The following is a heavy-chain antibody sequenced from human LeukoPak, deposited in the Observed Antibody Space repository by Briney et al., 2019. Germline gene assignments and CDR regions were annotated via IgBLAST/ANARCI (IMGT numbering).Heavy chain of an antibody. CDR3: ARDENWGFDH. D-gene: IGHD7-27*01. J-gene: IGHJ4*02. CDR1: GFIFSSYS. V-gene: IGHV3-48*02. Sequence: GGSLRLSCAAPGFIFSSYSMNWVRQAPGKGLEWISYISSGSGYYADSVKGRFTISRDKAKNSLFLQMNSLRDEDTAVYYCARDENWGFDHWGQGTLVTVSS. CDR2: ISSGSG.